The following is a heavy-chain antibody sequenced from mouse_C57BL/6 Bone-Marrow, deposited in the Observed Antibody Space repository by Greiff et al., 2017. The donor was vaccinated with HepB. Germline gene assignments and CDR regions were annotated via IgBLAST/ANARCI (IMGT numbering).Heavy chain of an antibody. D-gene: IGHD1-1*01. CDR2: IYPRSGNT. J-gene: IGHJ3*01. CDR3: ALFITTVVARAY. CDR1: GYTFTSYG. Sequence: VQLQQSGAELARPGASVKLSCKASGYTFTSYGISWVKQRTGQGLEWIGEIYPRSGNTYYNEKFKGKATLTADKSSSTAYMELRSLTSEDSAVYFCALFITTVVARAYWGQGTLVTVSA. V-gene: IGHV1-81*01.